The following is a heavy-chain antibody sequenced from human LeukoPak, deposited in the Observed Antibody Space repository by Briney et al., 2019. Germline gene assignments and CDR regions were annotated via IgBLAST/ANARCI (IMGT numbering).Heavy chain of an antibody. J-gene: IGHJ6*02. CDR3: ARTGYSSDYYGMDV. V-gene: IGHV4-59*01. CDR2: VYYRGNT. CDR1: GGSISGSY. Sequence: PSETLSLTCIVSGGSISGSYWSWIRQPPGKGLEWIGYVYYRGNTNYNPSLKSRVTISVDMSKNQFSLKLRSVTAADSAVYCARTGYSSDYYGMDVWGQGTTVTVS. D-gene: IGHD6-19*01.